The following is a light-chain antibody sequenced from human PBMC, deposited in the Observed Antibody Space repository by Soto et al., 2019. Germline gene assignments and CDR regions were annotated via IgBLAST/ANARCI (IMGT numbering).Light chain of an antibody. J-gene: IGKJ1*01. CDR2: AAS. CDR1: QGISNY. Sequence: DIQMTQSPSSLSASVGDRVTITCRASQGISNYLAWYQQKPGEFPKLLIYAASTLQSGGPPRFSGSGSGTDFPRTISSLQPEAVATCDCQKYNSAPYPFGQGTKVEIK. V-gene: IGKV1-27*01. CDR3: QKYNSAPYP.